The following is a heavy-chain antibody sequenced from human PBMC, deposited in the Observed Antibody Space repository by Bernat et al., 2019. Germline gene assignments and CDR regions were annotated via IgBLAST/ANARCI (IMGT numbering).Heavy chain of an antibody. CDR2: IIPIFGTA. D-gene: IGHD4-11*01. J-gene: IGHJ3*02. CDR1: GGTFSSYA. CDR3: ARDISRTTVTTPDGGAFDI. V-gene: IGHV1-69*01. Sequence: QVQLVQSGAEVKKPGSSVKVSCKASGGTFSSYAISWVRQAPGQGLEWMGGIIPIFGTANYAQKFQRRVTITADESTSTAYMELSSLRSEDTVVYYCARDISRTTVTTPDGGAFDIWGQGTMVTVSS.